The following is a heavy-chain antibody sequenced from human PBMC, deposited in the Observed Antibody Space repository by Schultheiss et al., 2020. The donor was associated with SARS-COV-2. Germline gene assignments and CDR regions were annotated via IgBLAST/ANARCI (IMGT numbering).Heavy chain of an antibody. Sequence: GGSLRLSCAASGFTFSSYEMNWVRQAPGKGLEWVSYISSSGSTIYYADSVKGRFTISRDNAKNSQYLQMNRLRAEDTAVYYCARVVSGNDYWGQGTLVTVSS. J-gene: IGHJ4*02. V-gene: IGHV3-48*03. CDR2: ISSSGSTI. CDR3: ARVVSGNDY. CDR1: GFTFSSYE.